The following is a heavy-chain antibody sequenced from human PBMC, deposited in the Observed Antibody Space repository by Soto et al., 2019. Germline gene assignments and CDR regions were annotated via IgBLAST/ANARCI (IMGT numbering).Heavy chain of an antibody. CDR1: GGSFSGYY. J-gene: IGHJ6*03. CDR2: INHSGST. CDR3: ARGGTRRGYSGRKTSEYYYMDV. D-gene: IGHD5-12*01. Sequence: PSETLSLTCAVYGGSFSGYYWSWIRQPPGKGLEWIGEINHSGSTNYNPSLKSRVTISVDTSKNQFSLKLSSVTAADTAVYYCARGGTRRGYSGRKTSEYYYMDVWGKGTTVTVSS. V-gene: IGHV4-34*01.